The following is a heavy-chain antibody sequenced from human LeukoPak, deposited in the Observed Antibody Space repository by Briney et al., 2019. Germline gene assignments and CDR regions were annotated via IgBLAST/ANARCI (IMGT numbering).Heavy chain of an antibody. V-gene: IGHV3-21*01. J-gene: IGHJ6*02. CDR3: ARDRKIAVAGTYYYYGMDV. Sequence: GGSLRLSCAASGFTFSSYSMNWVRQAPGKGLEWVSSISSSSSYIYYADSVKGRFTISRDNAKNSLYLQMNSLRAEDTAVYYCARDRKIAVAGTYYYYGMDVWGQGTTVTVSS. CDR1: GFTFSSYS. D-gene: IGHD6-19*01. CDR2: ISSSSSYI.